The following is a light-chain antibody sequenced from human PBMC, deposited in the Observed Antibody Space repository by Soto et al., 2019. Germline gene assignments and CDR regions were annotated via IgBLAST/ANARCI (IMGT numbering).Light chain of an antibody. CDR1: QSISNY. V-gene: IGKV1-39*01. CDR2: AAS. J-gene: IGKJ2*03. Sequence: DIQMTQSPSSLSASVGDRVTITCRASQSISNYFNWYQQKPGKAPKLLIYAASSLQSGVPSRFSDSGSGTDFTLTISSLQPEDFATYYCQQSYSNPPGFGQGTKLEIK. CDR3: QQSYSNPPG.